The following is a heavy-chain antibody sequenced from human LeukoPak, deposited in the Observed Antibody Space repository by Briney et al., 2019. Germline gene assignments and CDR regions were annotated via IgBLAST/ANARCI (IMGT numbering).Heavy chain of an antibody. V-gene: IGHV1-18*01. CDR2: ISVYNGNT. Sequence: GASVKVSCKASGYIFTTYAISWVRQAPGQGLEWMGWISVYNGNTSYAQNLQGRVTMTTDTSTSTAYMELRSLRSDDTAVYYCARDSIAAAGNFDYWGQGTLVTVSS. J-gene: IGHJ4*02. D-gene: IGHD6-13*01. CDR1: GYIFTTYA. CDR3: ARDSIAAAGNFDY.